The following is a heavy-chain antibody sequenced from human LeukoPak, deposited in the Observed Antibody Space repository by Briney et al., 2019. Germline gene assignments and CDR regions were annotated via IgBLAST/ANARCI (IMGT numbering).Heavy chain of an antibody. J-gene: IGHJ4*02. CDR3: ARDRSYYTFDY. CDR1: GYSISSDYH. V-gene: IGHV4-38-2*02. CDR2: MHHSGST. Sequence: SETLSLTCAVSGYSISSDYHWGWIRQPPGKGLEWIGAMHHSGSTYYNPSLKSRVTISVDTSKNQVSLKLHSVTAADTAVYYCARDRSYYTFDYWGQGTLVTVSA. D-gene: IGHD3-10*01.